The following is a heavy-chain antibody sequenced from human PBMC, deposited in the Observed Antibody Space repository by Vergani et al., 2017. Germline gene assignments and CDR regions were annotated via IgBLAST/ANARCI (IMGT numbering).Heavy chain of an antibody. D-gene: IGHD1-26*01. J-gene: IGHJ6*03. CDR3: ARCRSGSYYFHYYYYMDV. CDR1: GYTFTSYD. V-gene: IGHV1-8*01. Sequence: QVQLVQSGAEVKKPGASVKVSCKASGYTFTSYDINWVRQATGQGLEWMGWMNPNSGNTGYAQKFQGRVTMTRNTSISTAYMELSSLRSEATAVYYCARCRSGSYYFHYYYYMDVWGKGTTVTVSS. CDR2: MNPNSGNT.